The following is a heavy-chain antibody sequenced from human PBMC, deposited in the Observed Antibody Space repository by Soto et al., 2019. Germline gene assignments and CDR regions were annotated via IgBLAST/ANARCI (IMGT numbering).Heavy chain of an antibody. V-gene: IGHV5-10-1*01. Sequence: VQLVQSGAEVKKPGESLRISCKGSGYSFTTYWISWVRQMPGKLLEWMGRIDPSDPYTNYSPSFQGHVTSSADKSISTAYLQWSSLKASDSAMYYRARLCITMARGVLSWFDSWGQGTLVTVSS. CDR2: IDPSDPYT. D-gene: IGHD3-10*01. CDR3: ARLCITMARGVLSWFDS. J-gene: IGHJ5*01. CDR1: GYSFTTYW.